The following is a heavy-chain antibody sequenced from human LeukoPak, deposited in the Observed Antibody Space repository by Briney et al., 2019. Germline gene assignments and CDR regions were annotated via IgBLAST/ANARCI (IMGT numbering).Heavy chain of an antibody. CDR2: ISAYNGNT. CDR1: GYAFTSYG. J-gene: IGHJ4*02. Sequence: ASVKVSCKASGYAFTSYGISWARQAPGQGLEWMGWISAYNGNTNYAQKLQGRVTMTTDTPTSTAYMELRSLRSDDTAVYYCARATDQALDYWGQGTLVTVSS. CDR3: ARATDQALDY. D-gene: IGHD4-17*01. V-gene: IGHV1-18*04.